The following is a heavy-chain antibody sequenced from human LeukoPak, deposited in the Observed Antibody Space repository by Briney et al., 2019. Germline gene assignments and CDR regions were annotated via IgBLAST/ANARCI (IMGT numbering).Heavy chain of an antibody. V-gene: IGHV3-30*01. CDR2: ISYDGSNK. J-gene: IGHJ4*02. CDR3: ARDRDYYDSSGYFRFDY. Sequence: PGGSLRLSCAASGFTFSSFAMHWVRQAPGKGLEWVAVISYDGSNKYYADSVKGRFTISRDNSKNTLYLQMNSLRAEDTAVYYCARDRDYYDSSGYFRFDYWGQGTLVTVSS. CDR1: GFTFSSFA. D-gene: IGHD3-22*01.